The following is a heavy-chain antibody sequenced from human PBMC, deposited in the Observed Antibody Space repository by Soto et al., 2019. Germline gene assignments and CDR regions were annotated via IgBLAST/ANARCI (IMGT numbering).Heavy chain of an antibody. D-gene: IGHD1-26*01. V-gene: IGHV3-33*01. CDR2: IWYDGSNK. CDR1: GFTFSSYG. CDR3: ARDGTRGDVGPADY. Sequence: GGSLRLSCAASGFTFSSYGMHWVRQAPGKGLEWVAVIWYDGSNKYYADSVKGRFTISRDNSKNTLYLQMNSLRAEDTAVYYCARDGTRGDVGPADYWGQGTLVTVSS. J-gene: IGHJ4*02.